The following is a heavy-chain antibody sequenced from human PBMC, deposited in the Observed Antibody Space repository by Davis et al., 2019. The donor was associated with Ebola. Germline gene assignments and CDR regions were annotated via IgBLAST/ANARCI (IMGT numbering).Heavy chain of an antibody. Sequence: AASVKVSCKASGYTFTSYGISWVRQAPGQGLEWMGWISAYNGNTNYARKLQGRVTMTTDTSTSTAYMELRSLRSDDTAVYYCARDGEIVVVVAATLSYYYGMDVWGKGTTVTVSS. D-gene: IGHD2-15*01. V-gene: IGHV1-18*01. CDR2: ISAYNGNT. CDR3: ARDGEIVVVVAATLSYYYGMDV. CDR1: GYTFTSYG. J-gene: IGHJ6*04.